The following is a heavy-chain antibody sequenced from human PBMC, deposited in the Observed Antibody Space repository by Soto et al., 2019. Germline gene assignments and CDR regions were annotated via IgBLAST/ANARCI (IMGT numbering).Heavy chain of an antibody. CDR1: GYSFTSYW. J-gene: IGHJ4*01. V-gene: IGHV5-51*01. D-gene: IGHD6-6*01. CDR2: IYPGDSDT. CDR3: ARAKQIGQYYFDS. Sequence: PGESLKISCKGSGYSFTSYWIGWVRQMPGKGLEWMGIIYPGDSDTRYSPSFQGQVTISADKSISTLYMELSSLRSEDTAVYYCARAKQIGQYYFDSWGQGTLVTVSS.